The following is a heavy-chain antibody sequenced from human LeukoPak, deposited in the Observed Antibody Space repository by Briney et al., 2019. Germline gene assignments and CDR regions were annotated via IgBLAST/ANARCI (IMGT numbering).Heavy chain of an antibody. D-gene: IGHD5-24*01. J-gene: IGHJ4*02. CDR2: INHSEST. Sequence: SETLSLTCAVYGGSLSGYYWSWIRQPPGKGLEWMGEINHSESTNYNPSLKSRVTISVDTSKNQFSLKLSSVTAADTAVYYCARVRWLQPIFDYWGQGTLVTVSS. CDR3: ARVRWLQPIFDY. CDR1: GGSLSGYY. V-gene: IGHV4-34*01.